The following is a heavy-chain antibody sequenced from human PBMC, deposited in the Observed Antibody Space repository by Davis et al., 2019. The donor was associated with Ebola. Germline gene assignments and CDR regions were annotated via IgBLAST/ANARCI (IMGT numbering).Heavy chain of an antibody. CDR2: IYSGGST. CDR3: AKGGLDFWSGYPY. CDR1: GFTVSSNY. J-gene: IGHJ4*02. V-gene: IGHV3-53*01. D-gene: IGHD3-3*01. Sequence: GESLKISCAASGFTVSSNYMSWVRQAPGKGLEWVSVIYSGGSTYYADSVKGRFTISRDNSKNTLYLQMNSLRAEDTAVYYCAKGGLDFWSGYPYWGQGTLVTVSS.